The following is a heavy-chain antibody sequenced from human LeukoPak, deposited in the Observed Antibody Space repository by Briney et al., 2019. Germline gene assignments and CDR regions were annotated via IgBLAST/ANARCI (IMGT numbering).Heavy chain of an antibody. Sequence: SETLPRTCTVSGDSISSSSYLWGWICQPPGEALEWIGSISYSGTTYHNPSLKSRITISVDTSKNQFSLKLNSVTAADTAVYYCARRRGYCSAGSCFFDYWGQGTLVTVSS. CDR3: ARRRGYCSAGSCFFDY. D-gene: IGHD2-15*01. V-gene: IGHV4-39*01. CDR1: GDSISSSSYL. CDR2: ISYSGTT. J-gene: IGHJ4*02.